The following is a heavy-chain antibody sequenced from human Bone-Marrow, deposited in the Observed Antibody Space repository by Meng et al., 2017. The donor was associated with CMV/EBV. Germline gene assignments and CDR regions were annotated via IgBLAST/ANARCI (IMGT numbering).Heavy chain of an antibody. D-gene: IGHD3-22*01. V-gene: IGHV3-23*03. J-gene: IGHJ4*02. Sequence: GESLKISCAASGFTFSSYAMSWVRQAPGKGLEWVSVIYSGGSSTYYADSVKGRFTISRDNSKNTLYLQMNSLRAEDTAVYYCARPTYYYDSSGYDLWGEGTLVTVSS. CDR3: ARPTYYYDSSGYDL. CDR1: GFTFSSYA. CDR2: IYSGGSST.